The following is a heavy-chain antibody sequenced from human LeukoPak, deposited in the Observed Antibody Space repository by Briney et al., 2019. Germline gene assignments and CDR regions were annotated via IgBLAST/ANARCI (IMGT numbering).Heavy chain of an antibody. J-gene: IGHJ4*02. V-gene: IGHV4-34*01. CDR2: INHSGST. CDR3: ARGRITTVRGVIIGYFDY. D-gene: IGHD3-10*01. Sequence: SETLSLTCAVYGGSFSGYYWSWIRQPPGKGLEWIGEINHSGSTNYNPSLKSRVTISVDTSKNQFSLKLSSVTAADTAVYYCARGRITTVRGVIIGYFDYWGQGTLVTVSS. CDR1: GGSFSGYY.